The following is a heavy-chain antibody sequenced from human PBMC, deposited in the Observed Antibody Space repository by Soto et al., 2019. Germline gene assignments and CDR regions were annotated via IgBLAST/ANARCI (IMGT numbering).Heavy chain of an antibody. Sequence: GGSLRLSCAASGFTFSRYAMTWVRQAPGKGLEWVSVISGSGGTIYHADSVKGRFTIARDNSKNTLSLQMNSLRAEDTAVYYCAKDGDSGDDPRGLFDSWGQGTQVTVSS. V-gene: IGHV3-23*01. D-gene: IGHD4-17*01. CDR2: ISGSGGTI. CDR1: GFTFSRYA. J-gene: IGHJ5*01. CDR3: AKDGDSGDDPRGLFDS.